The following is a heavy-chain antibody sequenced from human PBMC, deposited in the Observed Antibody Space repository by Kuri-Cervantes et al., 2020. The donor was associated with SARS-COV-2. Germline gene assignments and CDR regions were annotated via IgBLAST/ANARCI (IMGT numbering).Heavy chain of an antibody. V-gene: IGHV3-53*01. D-gene: IGHD4-17*01. Sequence: GESQKISCAAAELTVRCNYMSLVRQAPGKGLEWVSVIYSGGSTYYAESVKGRFTISRDSSKNMLYLQMNSLRAEDTAVYYCARERYGDYVSPYQYYGMDVWGQGTTVTVSS. J-gene: IGHJ6*02. CDR1: ELTVRCNY. CDR3: ARERYGDYVSPYQYYGMDV. CDR2: IYSGGST.